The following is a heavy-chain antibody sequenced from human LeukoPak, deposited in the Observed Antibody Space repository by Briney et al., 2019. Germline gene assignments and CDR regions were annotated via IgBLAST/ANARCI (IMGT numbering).Heavy chain of an antibody. CDR1: GFTFDDYA. V-gene: IGHV3-9*01. D-gene: IGHD3-10*01. J-gene: IGHJ4*02. CDR3: AKSLRPFGELLKPLDY. CDR2: ISWNSGSI. Sequence: PGGSLRLSCAASGFTFDDYAMHWVRQAPGKGLEWVSGISWNSGSIGYADSVKGRFTISRDNAKNSLYLQMNSLRAEDTALYYCAKSLRPFGELLKPLDYWGQGTLVTVSS.